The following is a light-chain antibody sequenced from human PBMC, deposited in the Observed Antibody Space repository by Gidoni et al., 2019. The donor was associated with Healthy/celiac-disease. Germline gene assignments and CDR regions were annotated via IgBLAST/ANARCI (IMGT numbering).Light chain of an antibody. CDR1: QSVSSN. V-gene: IGKV3-15*01. J-gene: IGKJ2*01. Sequence: EIVITHSPAPLSVSPGERATLSCRASQSVSSNLAWYQQKPGQAPRLLIYGASTRATGIPARFSGSGSGTEFTLTISSLQSEDFAVYYCQQYNNWPPYTFGQGTKLEIK. CDR2: GAS. CDR3: QQYNNWPPYT.